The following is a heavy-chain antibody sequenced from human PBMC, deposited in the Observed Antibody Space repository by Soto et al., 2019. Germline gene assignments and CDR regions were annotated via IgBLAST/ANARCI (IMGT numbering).Heavy chain of an antibody. D-gene: IGHD4-17*01. Sequence: EVQLLESGGGLVQPGGSLRLSCAASGFTFSSYAMSWVRQAPGKGLEWVSAISGSGGSTYYADSVRGRLPISRDNSKNTLYLQMNSLRAEDTAVYYCAKRTVGWYFDLWGRGTLVTVSS. CDR1: GFTFSSYA. V-gene: IGHV3-23*01. CDR3: AKRTVGWYFDL. J-gene: IGHJ2*01. CDR2: ISGSGGST.